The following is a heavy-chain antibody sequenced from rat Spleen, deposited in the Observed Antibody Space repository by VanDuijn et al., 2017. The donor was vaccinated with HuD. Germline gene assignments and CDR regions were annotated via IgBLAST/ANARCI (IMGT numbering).Heavy chain of an antibody. V-gene: IGHV5-19*01. CDR1: GFTFSDYD. CDR3: ATDTTLYFDC. D-gene: IGHD1-5*01. Sequence: EVQLVESDGGLVQPGRSLKLSCAASGFTFSDYDIHWIRQAPTKGLEWVASISPSGDNTYYRDSVKGRFTLSRDNAESTLYLQMDSLRSEDTATYYCATDTTLYFDCWGQGVMVSVSS. CDR2: ISPSGDNT. J-gene: IGHJ2*01.